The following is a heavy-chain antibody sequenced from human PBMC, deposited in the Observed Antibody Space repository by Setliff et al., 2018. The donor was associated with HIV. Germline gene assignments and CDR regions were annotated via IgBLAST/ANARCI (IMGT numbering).Heavy chain of an antibody. Sequence: SETLSLTCTVSGDSISIYYWSWIRQPPGKGLEWIGYIYYTGITTYNPSLRSRVTISVDTSKNQFSLKLSSVTAADTAVYYCARQGEVGAPFDYWGQGTLVTVSS. CDR2: IYYTGIT. J-gene: IGHJ4*02. V-gene: IGHV4-59*08. D-gene: IGHD1-26*01. CDR1: GDSISIYY. CDR3: ARQGEVGAPFDY.